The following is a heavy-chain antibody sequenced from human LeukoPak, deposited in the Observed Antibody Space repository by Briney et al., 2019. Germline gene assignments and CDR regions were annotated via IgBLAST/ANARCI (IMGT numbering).Heavy chain of an antibody. CDR1: GFTFSSYA. CDR2: ISGSGGST. D-gene: IGHD3-22*01. V-gene: IGHV3-23*01. Sequence: GGSLRLSCAASGFTFSSYAMSWVRQALGKGLEWVSAISGSGGSTYYADSVKGRFTISRDNSKNTLYLQMNSLRAEDTAVYYCAKSTTKAHYYDSSGYPYWGQGTLVTVSS. J-gene: IGHJ4*02. CDR3: AKSTTKAHYYDSSGYPY.